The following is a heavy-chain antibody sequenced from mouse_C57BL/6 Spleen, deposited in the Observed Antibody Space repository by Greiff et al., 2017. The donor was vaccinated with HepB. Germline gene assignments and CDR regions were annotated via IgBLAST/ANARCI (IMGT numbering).Heavy chain of an antibody. J-gene: IGHJ4*01. CDR2: IYPGSGST. D-gene: IGHD2-4*01. V-gene: IGHV1-55*01. Sequence: QVQLQQPGAELVKPGASVKMSCKASGYTFTSYWITWVKQRPGQGLEWIGDIYPGSGSTNYNEKFKSKATLTVDTSSSTAYIQLSSLTSEDSAVYYCATMGNDYDDNYYAMDYWGQGTSVTVSS. CDR3: ATMGNDYDDNYYAMDY. CDR1: GYTFTSYW.